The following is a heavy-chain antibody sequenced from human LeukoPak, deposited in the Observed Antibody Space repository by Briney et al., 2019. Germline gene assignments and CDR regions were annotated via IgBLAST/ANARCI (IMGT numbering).Heavy chain of an antibody. CDR3: ARDRGPSYDSGIYYQYYFHY. J-gene: IGHJ4*02. CDR2: INPNSGDT. D-gene: IGHD3-10*01. V-gene: IGHV1-2*02. Sequence: ASVKVSCKASGYTFTGYYVHWMRQAPGQGLEWMGWINPNSGDTEYEQKFQGRVTMTRDTSIATAYMEMTGLAPDDTAVYYCARDRGPSYDSGIYYQYYFHYWGQETLVTVSS. CDR1: GYTFTGYY.